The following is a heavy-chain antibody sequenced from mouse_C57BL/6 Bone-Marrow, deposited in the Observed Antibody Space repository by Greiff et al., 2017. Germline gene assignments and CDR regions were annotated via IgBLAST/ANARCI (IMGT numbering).Heavy chain of an antibody. Sequence: VQLQQSGPGLVKPSQSLSLTCSVTGYSITSGYYWNWIRQFPGNKLEWMGYISYDGSNNYNPSLKNRISITRDTSKNQFFLKLNSVTTEDTATYDCARWLLFFAYWGQGTLV. CDR2: ISYDGSN. D-gene: IGHD2-3*01. V-gene: IGHV3-6*01. CDR1: GYSITSGYY. CDR3: ARWLLFFAY. J-gene: IGHJ3*01.